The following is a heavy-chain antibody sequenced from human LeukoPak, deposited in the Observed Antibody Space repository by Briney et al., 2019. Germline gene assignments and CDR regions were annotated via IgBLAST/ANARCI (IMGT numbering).Heavy chain of an antibody. CDR2: ISSSSSTI. Sequence: GGSLRLSSAASGFTFSSYSMNWVRQAPGKGLEWVSYISSSSSTIYYADSVKGRFTISRDNAKNSLYLQMNSLRDEDTAVYYCARAQKYYYDSSGYWVGENNWSDPWGQGTLVSVSS. V-gene: IGHV3-48*02. J-gene: IGHJ5*02. D-gene: IGHD3-22*01. CDR3: ARAQKYYYDSSGYWVGENNWSDP. CDR1: GFTFSSYS.